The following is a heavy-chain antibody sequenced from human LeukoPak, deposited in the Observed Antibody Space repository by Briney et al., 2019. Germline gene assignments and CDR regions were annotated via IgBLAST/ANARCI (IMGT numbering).Heavy chain of an antibody. Sequence: ASVKVSCKASGYTFTSYYMHWVRQAPGQGLEWMGVINPSGGSTSCAQKFQGRVTMTRDTSTSTVYMELSSLRSEDTAVYYCARGYCSSTSCFHFDYWGQGTLVTVSS. V-gene: IGHV1-46*01. D-gene: IGHD2-2*01. CDR3: ARGYCSSTSCFHFDY. CDR2: INPSGGST. J-gene: IGHJ4*02. CDR1: GYTFTSYY.